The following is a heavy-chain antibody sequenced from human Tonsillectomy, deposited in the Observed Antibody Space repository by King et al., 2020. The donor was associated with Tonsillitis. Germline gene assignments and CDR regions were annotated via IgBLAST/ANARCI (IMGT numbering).Heavy chain of an antibody. CDR3: ARVASGGLGLDY. CDR2: ISGGGTYA. J-gene: IGHJ4*02. CDR1: GFTFSDYY. D-gene: IGHD2-15*01. Sequence: QVQLVESGGGLVKPGGSLRLSCAASGFTFSDYYMSWIRQAPGKGLECVSYISGGGTYAHYADSVKGRFTIYRDKAKNSLYLQMNSLRAEDTAVYYCARVASGGLGLDYWGQGTLVTVSS. V-gene: IGHV3-11*06.